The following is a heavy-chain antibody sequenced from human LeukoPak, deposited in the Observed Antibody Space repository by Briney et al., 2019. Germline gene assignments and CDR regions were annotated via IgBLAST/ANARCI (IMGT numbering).Heavy chain of an antibody. D-gene: IGHD3-16*01. CDR1: GFTVSGTH. CDR3: AKDEATSGGGLAS. J-gene: IGHJ4*02. Sequence: GGSLRLSCAASGFTVSGTHMSWVRQAPGKGLEWVSAMYTGGTTYYADSVQGRFAISRDTSKNTLYLHMNILRADDTAVYYCAKDEATSGGGLASWGQGTLVTVSS. V-gene: IGHV3-53*01. CDR2: MYTGGTT.